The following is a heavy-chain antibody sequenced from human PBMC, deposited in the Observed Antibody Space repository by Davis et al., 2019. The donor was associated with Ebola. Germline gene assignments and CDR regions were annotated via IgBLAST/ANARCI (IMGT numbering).Heavy chain of an antibody. CDR3: ARDQWDSSGWYNWFDP. CDR2: IWYDGSNK. V-gene: IGHV3-33*01. D-gene: IGHD6-19*01. CDR1: GFTFSSYG. Sequence: GESLKISCAASGFTFSSYGMHWVRQAPGKGLEWVAVIWYDGSNKYYADSVKGRFTISRDNAKNSVYLQMNSLRAEDTAVYYCARDQWDSSGWYNWFDPWGQGTLVTVSS. J-gene: IGHJ5*02.